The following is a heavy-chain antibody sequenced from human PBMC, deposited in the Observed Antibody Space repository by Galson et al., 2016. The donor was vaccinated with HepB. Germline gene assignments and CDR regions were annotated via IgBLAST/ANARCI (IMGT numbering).Heavy chain of an antibody. Sequence: SETLSLTCFVSGDSISSGSYYWNWIRQPPGKGLEWIGHVSYSGFIKYNPSLGSRVTISADMSKNQFFLKLTSVTAADTAVYYCARGRGYSSYGFAFWGQGILVTVSS. CDR2: VSYSGFI. CDR1: GDSISSGSYY. CDR3: ARGRGYSSYGFAF. D-gene: IGHD5-18*01. V-gene: IGHV4-61*01. J-gene: IGHJ4*02.